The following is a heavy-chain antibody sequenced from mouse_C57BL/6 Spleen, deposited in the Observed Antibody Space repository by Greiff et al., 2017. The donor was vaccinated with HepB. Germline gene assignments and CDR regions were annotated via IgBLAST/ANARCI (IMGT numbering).Heavy chain of an antibody. V-gene: IGHV1-4*01. CDR2: INPSSGYT. J-gene: IGHJ4*01. D-gene: IGHD2-5*01. Sequence: QFQLQQSGAELARPGASVKMSCKASGYTFTSYTMHWVKQRPGQGLEWIGYINPSSGYTKYNQKFKDKATLTADKSSSTAYMQLSSLTSEDSAVYYCARGNYSNLYYAMDYWGQGTSVTVSS. CDR1: GYTFTSYT. CDR3: ARGNYSNLYYAMDY.